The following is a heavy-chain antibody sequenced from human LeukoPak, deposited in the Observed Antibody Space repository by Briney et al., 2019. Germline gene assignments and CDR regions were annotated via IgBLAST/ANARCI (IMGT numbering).Heavy chain of an antibody. CDR3: ARWTDYGALYPHAFDI. J-gene: IGHJ3*02. CDR2: IYTSGST. CDR1: GGSISSYY. D-gene: IGHD4-17*01. Sequence: PSETLSLTCTVSGGSISSYYWSWIRQPAGKGLEWIGRIYTSGSTNYNPSLKSRVTMSVDTSKNQFSLKLSSVTAADTAVYYCARWTDYGALYPHAFDIWGQGTMVTVSS. V-gene: IGHV4-4*07.